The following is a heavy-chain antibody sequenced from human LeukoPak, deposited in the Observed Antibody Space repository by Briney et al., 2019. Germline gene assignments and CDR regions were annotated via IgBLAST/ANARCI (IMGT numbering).Heavy chain of an antibody. CDR2: TNHSGST. Sequence: SETLSLTCAVYGGSFSGYHWSWIRQPPGKGLEWIGETNHSGSTNYNPSLKSRVTISVDTSKNQFSLKLSSVTAADTAVYYCARVPRRITIFGVVIIPHPFDYWGQGTLVTVSS. J-gene: IGHJ4*02. CDR3: ARVPRRITIFGVVIIPHPFDY. CDR1: GGSFSGYH. D-gene: IGHD3-3*01. V-gene: IGHV4-34*01.